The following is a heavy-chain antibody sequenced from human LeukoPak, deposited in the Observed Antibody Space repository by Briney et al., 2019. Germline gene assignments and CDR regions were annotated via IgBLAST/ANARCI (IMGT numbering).Heavy chain of an antibody. CDR1: GYTFTSYG. J-gene: IGHJ4*02. D-gene: IGHD4-17*01. Sequence: ASVKVSCTASGYTFTSYGIRWVRQAPGQGPEWMGWISAYNGNTNYAQKLQGRVTMTTDTSTSTAYMELRSLRSDDTAVYYCARERTDYGDYGLDYWAREPWSPSPQ. V-gene: IGHV1-18*01. CDR3: ARERTDYGDYGLDY. CDR2: ISAYNGNT.